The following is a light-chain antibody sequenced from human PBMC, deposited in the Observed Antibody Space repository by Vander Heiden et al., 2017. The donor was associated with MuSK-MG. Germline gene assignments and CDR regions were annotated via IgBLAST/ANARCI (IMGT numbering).Light chain of an antibody. V-gene: IGKV1-5*03. Sequence: IQLTQPPSILPASVGGRVPIPCRVSRSICSWLAWYQQKPGKAPKLLNYKGSSLESGGPARVSGRGSGTEFTPKISSLEADDFGTYYCKQYKRDPVTFGRGTKVEIK. CDR3: KQYKRDPVT. J-gene: IGKJ4*01. CDR1: RSICSW. CDR2: KGS.